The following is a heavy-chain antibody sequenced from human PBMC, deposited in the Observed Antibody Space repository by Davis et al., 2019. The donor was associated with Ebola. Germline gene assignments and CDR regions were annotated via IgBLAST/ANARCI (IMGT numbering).Heavy chain of an antibody. CDR1: GGSISSYY. CDR2: IYYSGNT. D-gene: IGHD4-17*01. V-gene: IGHV4-59*01. Sequence: PSETLSLTCTVSGGSISSYYWSWIRQPPGKGLEWIGYIYYSGNTNYNPSLKSRVTISVDTSKNQFSLKLSSVTAADTAVYYCARSPPWYGDYEVYYFDYWGQGTLVTVSS. J-gene: IGHJ4*02. CDR3: ARSPPWYGDYEVYYFDY.